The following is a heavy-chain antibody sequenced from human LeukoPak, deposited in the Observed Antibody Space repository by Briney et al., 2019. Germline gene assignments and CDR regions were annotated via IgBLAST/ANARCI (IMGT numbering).Heavy chain of an antibody. CDR3: ARCHGYYYYMDV. J-gene: IGHJ6*03. CDR1: GFTFSSYG. V-gene: IGHV3-23*01. CDR2: ISGSGGST. D-gene: IGHD4-17*01. Sequence: GGTLRLSCAASGFTFSSYGMSWVRQAPGKGLEWVSAISGSGGSTYYADSVKGRFTISRDNAKNSLYLQMNSLRAEDTAVYYCARCHGYYYYMDVWGKGTTVTVSS.